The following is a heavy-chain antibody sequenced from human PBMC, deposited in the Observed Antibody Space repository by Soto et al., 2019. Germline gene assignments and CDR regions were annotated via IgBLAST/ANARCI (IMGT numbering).Heavy chain of an antibody. D-gene: IGHD6-13*01. J-gene: IGHJ5*02. CDR1: GFTFSSYA. Sequence: PGGSLRLSCAASGFTFSSYAMSWVRQAPGEGLEWVSAISGSGGSTYYADSVKGRFTISRDNAKNSLYLQMNSLRAEDTAVYYCARHPERIAQIGWFDPWGQGTLVTVSS. CDR2: ISGSGGST. CDR3: ARHPERIAQIGWFDP. V-gene: IGHV3-23*01.